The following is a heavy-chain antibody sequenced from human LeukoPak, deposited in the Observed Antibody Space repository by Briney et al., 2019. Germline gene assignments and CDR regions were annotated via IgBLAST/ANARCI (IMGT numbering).Heavy chain of an antibody. CDR2: IYTSGST. CDR1: GRSISSGSYY. J-gene: IGHJ4*02. D-gene: IGHD6-19*01. V-gene: IGHV4-61*02. Sequence: PSDTLSLTCTVSGRSISSGSYYWSWIRQPAGKGLEWIERIYTSGSTNYNPSLKSRLTITVDTSKNQSSLKLSAVTAADTAVYYCARYSSGWYYFDYWGQGTLVTVSS. CDR3: ARYSSGWYYFDY.